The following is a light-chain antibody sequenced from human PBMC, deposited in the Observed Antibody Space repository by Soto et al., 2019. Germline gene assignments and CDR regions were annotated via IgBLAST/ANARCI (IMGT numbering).Light chain of an antibody. CDR2: KAS. CDR1: QTISSW. J-gene: IGKJ2*01. V-gene: IGKV1-5*03. CDR3: QQYKSYWYT. Sequence: DIHMTQSTSTLSASVGDRVTITCRASQTISSWLAWYQQKPGKAPKLLIYKASSLESGVPSRFSGSGSGTEFTLPISSLQPDDFATYYCQQYKSYWYTFGQGTKLEIK.